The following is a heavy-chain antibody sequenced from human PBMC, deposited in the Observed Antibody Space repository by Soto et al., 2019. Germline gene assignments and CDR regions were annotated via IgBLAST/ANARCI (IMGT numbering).Heavy chain of an antibody. Sequence: GGSLRLSCAASGFTFSSYWMHWVRQAPGKGLVWVSRINSDGSSTSYADSVKGRFTISRDNAKNTLYLQMNSLRAEDTAVYCCARFREGGYYYYYGMDVWGQGTTVTVSS. J-gene: IGHJ6*02. CDR3: ARFREGGYYYYYGMDV. CDR2: INSDGSST. V-gene: IGHV3-74*01. CDR1: GFTFSSYW. D-gene: IGHD3-10*01.